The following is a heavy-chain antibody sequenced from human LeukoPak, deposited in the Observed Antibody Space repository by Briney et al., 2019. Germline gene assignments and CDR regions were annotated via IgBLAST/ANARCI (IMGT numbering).Heavy chain of an antibody. V-gene: IGHV3-23*01. Sequence: PAGSLRLSCAASGFTFSSYAMSWVRQAPGKGLEWVSAISGSGGSTYYADSVKGRFTISRDNSKNTLYLQMNSLRAEDTAVYYCAKDGRLTNYYYMDVWGKGTTVTVS. CDR1: GFTFSSYA. D-gene: IGHD2-2*01. J-gene: IGHJ6*03. CDR3: AKDGRLTNYYYMDV. CDR2: ISGSGGST.